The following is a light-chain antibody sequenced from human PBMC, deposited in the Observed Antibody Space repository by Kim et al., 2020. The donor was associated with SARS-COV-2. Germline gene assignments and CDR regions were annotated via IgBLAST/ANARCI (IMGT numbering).Light chain of an antibody. V-gene: IGKV3-20*01. J-gene: IGKJ4*01. CDR3: QQYVSSPFT. CDR2: GAS. Sequence: SPGERATPSCRASQSFSISYLAWYQQKPGQAPRLLIYGASSRATGIPDRFSASGSGTDFTLTISRLEPGDFAVYYCQQYVSSPFTFGGGTKVDIK. CDR1: QSFSISY.